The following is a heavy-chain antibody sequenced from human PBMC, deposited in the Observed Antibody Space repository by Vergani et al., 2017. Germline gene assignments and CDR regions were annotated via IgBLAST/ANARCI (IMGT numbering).Heavy chain of an antibody. D-gene: IGHD3-22*01. V-gene: IGHV1-2*02. CDR1: PYTLSASS. CDR2: INPNSGGT. J-gene: IGHJ3*02. CDR3: ASSSGYSDAFDI. Sequence: QVQLVQSGAEVKKPGASLPLSCPPSPYTLSASSMPWVRQAPGQGLDCMGWINPNSGGTNYAQKFQGRVTMTRDTSISTAYMELSRLRSDDTAVYYCASSSGYSDAFDIWGQGTMVTVSS.